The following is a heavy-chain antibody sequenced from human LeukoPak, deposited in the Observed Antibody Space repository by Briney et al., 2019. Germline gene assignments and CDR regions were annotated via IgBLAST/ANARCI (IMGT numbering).Heavy chain of an antibody. Sequence: PGGSLRLSCAASGFTFSSYGMHWVRQAPGKGLEWVAVISYDGSNKYYADSVKGRFTISRDNSKNTLYLQMNSLRAEDTAVYYCGRGDPDYWGQGTLVTVSS. CDR3: GRGDPDY. CDR2: ISYDGSNK. J-gene: IGHJ4*02. CDR1: GFTFSSYG. V-gene: IGHV3-30*03.